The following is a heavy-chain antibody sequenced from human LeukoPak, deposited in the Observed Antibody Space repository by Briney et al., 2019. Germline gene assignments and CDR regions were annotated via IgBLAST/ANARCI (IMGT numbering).Heavy chain of an antibody. CDR2: INPNSGGT. Sequence: SVKVSCKASGYTFTGYYMHWVRQAPGQGLEWMGWINPNSGGTNYAQKFQGRVTMTRVTSISTAYMELSRLRSADTAVYYCARVYSGSYRPFDYWGQGTLVTVSS. CDR3: ARVYSGSYRPFDY. V-gene: IGHV1-2*02. CDR1: GYTFTGYY. D-gene: IGHD1-26*01. J-gene: IGHJ4*02.